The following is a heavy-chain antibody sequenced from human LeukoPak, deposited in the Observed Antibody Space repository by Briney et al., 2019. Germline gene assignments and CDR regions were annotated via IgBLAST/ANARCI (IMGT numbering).Heavy chain of an antibody. CDR1: GFTVRNIY. CDR2: IYSGGTT. J-gene: IGHJ4*02. V-gene: IGHV3-53*01. D-gene: IGHD3-16*01. CDR3: ARDYDYIRGSYFGY. Sequence: GGSLRLSCAASGFTVRNIYVSWVRQAPGKGLEWVSFIYSGGTTHYADSVKDRFTISRDNPKNTVYLQMNSLRAEDTAVYYCARDYDYIRGSYFGYWGQGTLVTVSS.